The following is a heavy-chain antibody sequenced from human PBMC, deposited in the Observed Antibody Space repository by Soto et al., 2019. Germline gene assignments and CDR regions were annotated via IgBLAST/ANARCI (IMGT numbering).Heavy chain of an antibody. J-gene: IGHJ4*02. CDR1: GGSISSGDYY. Sequence: SETLSLTCTVSGGSISSGDYYWSWIRQPPGKGLEWIGYIYYSGSTYYNPSLKSRVTISVDTSKNQFSLKLSSVTAADAAVYYCARGGLELHFDYWGQGTLVTVSS. D-gene: IGHD1-7*01. CDR2: IYYSGST. V-gene: IGHV4-30-4*01. CDR3: ARGGLELHFDY.